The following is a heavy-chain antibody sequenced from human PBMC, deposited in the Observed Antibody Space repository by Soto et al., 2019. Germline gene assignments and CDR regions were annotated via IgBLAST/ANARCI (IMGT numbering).Heavy chain of an antibody. CDR3: ARYRSLDP. CDR2: IKEDGSEK. J-gene: IGHJ5*02. V-gene: IGHV3-7*03. Sequence: WGSLRLSCADSGFILMNYWIIWVRQAPGMWLQWVASIKEDGSEKYYVDPVKGRFTISRENAKNPLYLQMNSLRAEDTAVYYCARYRSLDPWGQGILVTVSS. CDR1: GFILMNYW. D-gene: IGHD3-16*02.